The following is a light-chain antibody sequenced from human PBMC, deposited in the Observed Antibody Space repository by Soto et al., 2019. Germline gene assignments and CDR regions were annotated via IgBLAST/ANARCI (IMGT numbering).Light chain of an antibody. J-gene: IGKJ5*01. CDR1: QSVSSY. CDR3: QQRSNWPLT. V-gene: IGKV3-11*01. Sequence: EIVLPQSPATLSLSPGERATLSCRASQSVSSYLAWYQQKPGQAPRLLIYDASNRATGIPARFSGSGSGTDFTLTISSLEPEDFAVYYGQQRSNWPLTFGQGTRLESK. CDR2: DAS.